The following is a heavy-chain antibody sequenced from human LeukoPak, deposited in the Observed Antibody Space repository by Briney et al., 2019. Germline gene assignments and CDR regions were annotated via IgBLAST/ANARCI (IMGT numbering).Heavy chain of an antibody. J-gene: IGHJ4*02. CDR2: IKQDGSEK. Sequence: PGGSLRLSCAASGFTFSSYWMSWVRQAPGKGLEWVANIKQDGSEKYYVDSVKGRFTISRDNAKNSLYLQMNSLRAEDTAVYYCAREGLGLGDDFLEWSPPLDYWGQGTLVTVSS. CDR3: AREGLGLGDDFLEWSPPLDY. D-gene: IGHD3-3*01. V-gene: IGHV3-7*01. CDR1: GFTFSSYW.